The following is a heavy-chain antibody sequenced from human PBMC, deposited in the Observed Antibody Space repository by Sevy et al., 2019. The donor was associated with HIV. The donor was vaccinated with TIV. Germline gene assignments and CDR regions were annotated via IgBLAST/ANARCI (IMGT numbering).Heavy chain of an antibody. CDR2: IWVDGSST. CDR3: ARDLEFYDNGDYGPAFMPDY. D-gene: IGHD4-17*01. J-gene: IGHJ4*02. V-gene: IGHV3-33*01. Sequence: GGSLRLSCAASGFTFSSYGMHWVRQAPGKGLEWVALIWVDGSSTYYADSVKGRFSISRDMAKNTLHLQMNSLRGEDTAVYYSARDLEFYDNGDYGPAFMPDYWGQGTLVTVSS. CDR1: GFTFSSYG.